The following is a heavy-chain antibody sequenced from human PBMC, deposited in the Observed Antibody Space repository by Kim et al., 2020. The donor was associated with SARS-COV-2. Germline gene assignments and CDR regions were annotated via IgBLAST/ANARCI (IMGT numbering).Heavy chain of an antibody. CDR2: IKPDGSVE. D-gene: IGHD5-18*01. V-gene: IGHV3-7*01. J-gene: IGHJ4*02. CDR3: VRFGYNYAIDY. CDR1: GFLFSSHW. Sequence: GGSLRLSCAASGFLFSSHWLSWVRQAPGKGLEWVANIKPDGSVEQYADSLRGRFTISRDNAKNSVYLQMSSLRADDTATYYCVRFGYNYAIDYLGQGTLV.